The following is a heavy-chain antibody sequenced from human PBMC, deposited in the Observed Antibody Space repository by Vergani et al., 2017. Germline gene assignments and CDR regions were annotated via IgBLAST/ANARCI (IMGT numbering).Heavy chain of an antibody. D-gene: IGHD1-1*01. CDR1: GFKFSDHY. CDR3: AKKPGISTTRHYYAMDV. J-gene: IGHJ6*02. CDR2: ISPGASTV. Sequence: LEESGGGSVKPGGSLRLSCAASGFKFSDHYMSWIRQAPGKGLEWVSHISPGASTVSYTASVTGRFTVSRDNDNNSLTLYVTTLRVEDTAVYYCAKKPGISTTRHYYAMDVWGQGTTFTFSS. V-gene: IGHV3-11*04.